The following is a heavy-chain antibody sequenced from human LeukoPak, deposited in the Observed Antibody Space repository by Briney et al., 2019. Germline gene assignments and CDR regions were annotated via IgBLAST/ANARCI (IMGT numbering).Heavy chain of an antibody. J-gene: IGHJ4*02. CDR3: ASEDYGPGSLNY. Sequence: SQTLSLTCTFSGGSISGYYWTWIRQPPGKGLEWIGYIYYSGTTNYNPALESRVTISIDTSRNQFSLRLSSVTAADTAVYHCASEDYGPGSLNYWGQGTLVTVSS. V-gene: IGHV4-59*08. CDR2: IYYSGTT. CDR1: GGSISGYY. D-gene: IGHD3-10*01.